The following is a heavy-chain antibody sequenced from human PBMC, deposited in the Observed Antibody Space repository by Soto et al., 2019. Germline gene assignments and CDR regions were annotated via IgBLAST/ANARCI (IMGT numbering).Heavy chain of an antibody. V-gene: IGHV3-21*01. Sequence: GGSLRLSCAASGFTFSSYSMNWVRQAPGKGLEWVSSISSSSSYIYYADSVKGRFTISRDNTKNSLYLQMNSLRAEDTAVYYCARDLRVGATTYWFDPWGQGTLVTVSS. J-gene: IGHJ5*02. CDR3: ARDLRVGATTYWFDP. D-gene: IGHD1-26*01. CDR2: ISSSSSYI. CDR1: GFTFSSYS.